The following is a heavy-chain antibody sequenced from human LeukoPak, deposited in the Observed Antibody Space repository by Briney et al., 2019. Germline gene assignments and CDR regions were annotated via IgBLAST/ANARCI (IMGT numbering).Heavy chain of an antibody. Sequence: PSETLSLTCAVSGGSISSSNWWSWVRQPPGKGLEWIGEIYHSGSTNYNPSLKSRVTISVDKSKNQFSLKLSSVTAADTAVYYCARLRFLEWLLPKNWYFDLWGRGTLVTVSS. V-gene: IGHV4-4*02. CDR3: ARLRFLEWLLPKNWYFDL. J-gene: IGHJ2*01. CDR1: GGSISSSNW. CDR2: IYHSGST. D-gene: IGHD3-3*01.